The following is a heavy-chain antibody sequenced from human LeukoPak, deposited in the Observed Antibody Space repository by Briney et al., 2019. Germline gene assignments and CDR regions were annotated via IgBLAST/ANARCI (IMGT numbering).Heavy chain of an antibody. V-gene: IGHV4-30-2*01. J-gene: IGHJ4*02. CDR2: ISHSGST. CDR3: AKVEAPYFFDY. CDR1: GTYS. Sequence: GTYSWSWLRQPPGKGLEYIVYISHSGSTSYNPSLKSRFTISVDTSKNHFSLKLSSVTAADTAVYYCAKVEAPYFFDYWGQGTLVTVSS.